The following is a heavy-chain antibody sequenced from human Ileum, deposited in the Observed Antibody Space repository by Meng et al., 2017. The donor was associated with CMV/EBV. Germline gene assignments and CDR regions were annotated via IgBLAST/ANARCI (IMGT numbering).Heavy chain of an antibody. Sequence: GESLKISCAASGFSSSSYSMNWVRQDLGKGLEWVSSIGRSRSYIYYADSVKGRFTISRDNAKNSVNLQMNSLRAEDTAVYYCVRGEYQLESDGMDVWGQGTTVTVSS. J-gene: IGHJ6*02. D-gene: IGHD2-2*01. CDR3: VRGEYQLESDGMDV. V-gene: IGHV3-21*01. CDR2: IGRSRSYI. CDR1: GFSSSSYS.